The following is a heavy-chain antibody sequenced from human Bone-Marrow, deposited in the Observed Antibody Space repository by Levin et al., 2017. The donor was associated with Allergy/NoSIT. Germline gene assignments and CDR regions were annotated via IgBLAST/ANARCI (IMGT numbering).Heavy chain of an antibody. V-gene: IGHV1-2*06. CDR2: VNPNSGGM. Sequence: VASVKVSCKASGYSFTGYYIHWFRQAPGQGPEWMGRVNPNSGGMNYAPKFLGRVTMTRDTSISTAYMELNNLRSDDTAVYYCARDPDGTIRFDSWGQGTLVTVSS. CDR1: GYSFTGYY. J-gene: IGHJ4*02. D-gene: IGHD5-12*01. CDR3: ARDPDGTIRFDS.